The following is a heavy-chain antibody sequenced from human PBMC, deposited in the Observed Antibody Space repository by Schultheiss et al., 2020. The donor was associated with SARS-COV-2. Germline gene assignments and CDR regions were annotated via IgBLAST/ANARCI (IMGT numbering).Heavy chain of an antibody. J-gene: IGHJ4*02. CDR2: ISGSGGST. CDR1: GFTFSSYA. D-gene: IGHD3-22*01. CDR3: TKGGNYYDGSGYFDY. V-gene: IGHV3-23*01. Sequence: GESLKISCAASGFTFSSYAMSWVRQAPGKGLEWVSAISGSGGSTYYADSVKGRFTFSRDNSKNTLYLQMNNLRAEDTAVYYCTKGGNYYDGSGYFDYWGQGTLVTVSS.